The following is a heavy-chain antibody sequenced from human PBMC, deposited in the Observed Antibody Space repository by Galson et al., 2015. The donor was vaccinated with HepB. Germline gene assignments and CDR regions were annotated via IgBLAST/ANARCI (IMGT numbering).Heavy chain of an antibody. D-gene: IGHD1-26*01. CDR3: ARGQHSGSKRGGYYYGMDV. Sequence: SVKVSCKASGGTFSSYAISWVRQAPGQGLEWMGGIIPIFGTANYAQKFQGRVTITADEPTSTAYMELSSLRSEDTAVYYCARGQHSGSKRGGYYYGMDVWGQGTTVTVSS. CDR1: GGTFSSYA. J-gene: IGHJ6*02. CDR2: IIPIFGTA. V-gene: IGHV1-69*13.